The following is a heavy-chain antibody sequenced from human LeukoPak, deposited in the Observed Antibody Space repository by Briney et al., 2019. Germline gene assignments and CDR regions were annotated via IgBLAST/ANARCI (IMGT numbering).Heavy chain of an antibody. CDR1: GYTFTSYG. CDR2: ISAYNGNT. D-gene: IGHD6-19*01. V-gene: IGHV1-18*01. J-gene: IGHJ4*02. CDR3: ARDSGVGRSSGWYGL. Sequence: ASVKVSCKASGYTFTSYGISWVRQAPGQGLEWMGWISAYNGNTNYAQKLQGRVTMTTDTSTSTAYMELRSLRSDDTAVYYCARDSGVGRSSGWYGLWGQGTLVTVSS.